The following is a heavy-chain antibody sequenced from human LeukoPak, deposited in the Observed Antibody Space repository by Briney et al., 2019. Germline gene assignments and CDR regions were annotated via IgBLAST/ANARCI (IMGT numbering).Heavy chain of an antibody. Sequence: GGSLRLSCEASGSIFSGSGMSWVRQAPGRGLEWVSTISGSAGNTDYADSVKGRFTISRDNSKNTLYLQMTSLRVEDTAVYYCAKLGRRGSNWELDYWGQGTLVTVSS. CDR2: ISGSAGNT. CDR1: GSIFSGSG. CDR3: AKLGRRGSNWELDY. J-gene: IGHJ4*02. D-gene: IGHD6-13*01. V-gene: IGHV3-23*01.